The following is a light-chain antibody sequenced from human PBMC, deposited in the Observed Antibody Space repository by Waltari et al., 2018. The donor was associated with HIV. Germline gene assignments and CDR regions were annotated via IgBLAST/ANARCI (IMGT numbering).Light chain of an antibody. CDR3: QQAKTFPHT. CDR2: EAS. J-gene: IGKJ4*01. Sequence: DIQMTHSPSSVSVAVGGTVSINCRARQNLGKTLAWYQLKSNKAPRLLIYEASRLDDGVPARFSGSGSKSNFSLDITNLQSEDHGIYICQQAKTFPHTFAGGTRVE. V-gene: IGKV1-12*01. CDR1: QNLGKT.